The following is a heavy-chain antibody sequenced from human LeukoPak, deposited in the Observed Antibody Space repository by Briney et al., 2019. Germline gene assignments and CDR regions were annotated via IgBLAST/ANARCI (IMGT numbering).Heavy chain of an antibody. CDR2: IYYSRST. CDR3: VRVREDPWNSAPHAFDI. J-gene: IGHJ3*02. D-gene: IGHD1-1*01. V-gene: IGHV4-39*01. Sequence: SETLSLTCTVSGGSISSSSYYWGWIRQPPGKGLEWIGSIYYSRSTYYSPSLKSRVTISVDTSKNQFSLKLTSVTAADTAVYYCVRVREDPWNSAPHAFDIWGQGTMVTVSS. CDR1: GGSISSSSYY.